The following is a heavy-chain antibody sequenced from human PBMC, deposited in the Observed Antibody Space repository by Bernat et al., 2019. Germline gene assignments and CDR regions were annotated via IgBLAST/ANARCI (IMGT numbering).Heavy chain of an antibody. CDR2: INPNSGGT. J-gene: IGHJ5*02. CDR1: GYTFTGYY. D-gene: IGHD2-21*02. V-gene: IGHV1-2*04. Sequence: QVQLVQSGAEVKKPGASVKVSCKASGYTFTGYYMHWLRQAPGQGLEWMGWINPNSGGTNYAQKFQGWVNMTRDTSISTAYMELSRLRSDDTAVYYCARSGDYLPRTNWFDPWGQGTLVTVSS. CDR3: ARSGDYLPRTNWFDP.